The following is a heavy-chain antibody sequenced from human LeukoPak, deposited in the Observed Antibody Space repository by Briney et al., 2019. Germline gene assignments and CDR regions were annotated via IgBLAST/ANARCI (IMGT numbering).Heavy chain of an antibody. CDR3: ARTYCGGDCRGYYYHYYMDV. J-gene: IGHJ6*03. CDR2: MNPNSGNT. D-gene: IGHD2-21*02. V-gene: IGHV1-8*03. Sequence: ASVKVSCKASGYTFTSYDINWVRQATGQGLEWMGWMNPNSGNTGYAQKFQGRVTITRNTSISTAYMELSSLRSEDTAVYYCARTYCGGDCRGYYYHYYMDVWGKGTTVTISS. CDR1: GYTFTSYD.